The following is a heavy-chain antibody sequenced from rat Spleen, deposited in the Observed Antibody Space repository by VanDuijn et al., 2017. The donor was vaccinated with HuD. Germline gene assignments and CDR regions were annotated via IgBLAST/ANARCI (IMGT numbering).Heavy chain of an antibody. J-gene: IGHJ2*01. Sequence: EVHLVESDGGLVQPGRSLKLSCAASGFTFSDYNMAWVRQAPKKGLEWVATIRSGGGNSYYRDSVKGRFTISRDDAKSTLYLQMDSLRSEDTATYYCTRVAFDYWGQGVMVTVSS. CDR1: GFTFSDYN. CDR3: TRVAFDY. CDR2: IRSGGGNS. V-gene: IGHV5S23*01.